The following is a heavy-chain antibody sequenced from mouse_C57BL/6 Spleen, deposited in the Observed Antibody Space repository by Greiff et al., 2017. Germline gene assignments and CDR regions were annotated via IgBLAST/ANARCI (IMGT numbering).Heavy chain of an antibody. CDR3: ARGRDYDGLYFDV. D-gene: IGHD2-4*01. J-gene: IGHJ1*03. CDR2: INPNNGGT. CDR1: GYTFTDYN. V-gene: IGHV1-22*01. Sequence: EVKLQESGPELVKPGASVKMSCKASGYTFTDYNMHWVKQSHGKSLEWIGYINPNNGGTSYNQKFKGKATLTVNKSSSTAYMELRSLTSEDSAVYYCARGRDYDGLYFDVWGTGTTVTVSS.